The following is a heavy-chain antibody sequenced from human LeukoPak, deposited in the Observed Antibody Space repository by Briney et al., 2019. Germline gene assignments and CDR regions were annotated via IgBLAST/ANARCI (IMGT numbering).Heavy chain of an antibody. CDR2: ISSDGRDK. V-gene: IGHV3-30*04. D-gene: IGHD6-13*01. Sequence: GGSLRLSCAASGFTFSSYAIHWVRQAPGKELEWVAVISSDGRDKYYADSVKGRFTISRGNSRSTLYLQMNSLRAEDTAVYYCARDHDIGAAGYYFDYWGQGTLVPVSS. J-gene: IGHJ4*02. CDR1: GFTFSSYA. CDR3: ARDHDIGAAGYYFDY.